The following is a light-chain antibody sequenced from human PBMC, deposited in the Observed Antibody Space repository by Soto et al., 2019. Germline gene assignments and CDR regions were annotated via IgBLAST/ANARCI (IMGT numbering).Light chain of an antibody. CDR1: QSVSNN. CDR2: GAS. Sequence: IVMTQSAATLAVCPGERATLSCRASQSVSNNLAWYQKKPGQAPRLLIYGASTRATGIPARFSGSGSGTEFTLTISSLQSEDFAFYYCQQYNNWWTFGQGTRVDIK. CDR3: QQYNNWWT. J-gene: IGKJ1*01. V-gene: IGKV3-15*01.